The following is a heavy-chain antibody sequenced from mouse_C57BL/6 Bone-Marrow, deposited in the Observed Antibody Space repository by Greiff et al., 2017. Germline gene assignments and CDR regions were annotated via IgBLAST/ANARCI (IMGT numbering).Heavy chain of an antibody. CDR1: GYTFTSYW. CDR2: INPSNGGT. Sequence: QVQLQQPGTELVKPGASVKLSCKASGYTFTSYWMHWVKQRPGQGLEWIGNINPSNGGTNYNEKFKSKATLTVDKSSSPAYMRPSSLTSEDSAVYYCASSSHYYGSSGYFDYWGQGTTLTVSS. V-gene: IGHV1-53*01. CDR3: ASSSHYYGSSGYFDY. D-gene: IGHD1-1*01. J-gene: IGHJ2*01.